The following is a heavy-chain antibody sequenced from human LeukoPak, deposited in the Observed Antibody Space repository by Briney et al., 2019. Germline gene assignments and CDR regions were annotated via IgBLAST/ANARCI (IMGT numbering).Heavy chain of an antibody. D-gene: IGHD6-13*01. V-gene: IGHV1-2*02. Sequence: ASVKVSCKASGYTFTGYYMHWVRQAPGQGLEWMGWINPNSGGTNYAQKFQGRVTMTRDTSISTVYMELSRLRSDDTAVYYCARGAIAAAGTADYYYYYMDVWGKGTTVTVSS. CDR3: ARGAIAAAGTADYYYYYMDV. CDR2: INPNSGGT. CDR1: GYTFTGYY. J-gene: IGHJ6*03.